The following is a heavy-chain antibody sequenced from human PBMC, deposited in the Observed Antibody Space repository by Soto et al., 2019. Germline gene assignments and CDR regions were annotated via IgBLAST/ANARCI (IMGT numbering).Heavy chain of an antibody. CDR1: GGSISTGGYY. CDR2: IYYSGST. Sequence: QVQLQESGPGLVKPSQTLSLTCTVSGGSISTGGYYWTWICQHPGKGLEWIGYIYYSGSTYYNPSLKSRVTISVDTSKNQFSLKLSSVMAADTAVYYCARGLSVTLFDNWGQGTLVTVSS. D-gene: IGHD4-17*01. V-gene: IGHV4-31*03. CDR3: ARGLSVTLFDN. J-gene: IGHJ4*02.